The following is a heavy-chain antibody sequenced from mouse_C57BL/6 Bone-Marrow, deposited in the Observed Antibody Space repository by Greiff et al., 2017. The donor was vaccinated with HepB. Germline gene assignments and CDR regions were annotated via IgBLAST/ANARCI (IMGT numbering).Heavy chain of an antibody. CDR2: ISSGSSTI. CDR3: ARGIYYDYDAAWFAY. CDR1: GFTFSDYG. D-gene: IGHD2-4*01. Sequence: EVQLVESGGGLVKPGGSLKLSCAASGFTFSDYGMHWVRQAPEKGLEWVAYISSGSSTIYYADTVKGRFTISRHNAKNTLFLQMTSLRSEDTAMYYCARGIYYDYDAAWFAYWGQGTLVTVSA. J-gene: IGHJ3*01. V-gene: IGHV5-17*01.